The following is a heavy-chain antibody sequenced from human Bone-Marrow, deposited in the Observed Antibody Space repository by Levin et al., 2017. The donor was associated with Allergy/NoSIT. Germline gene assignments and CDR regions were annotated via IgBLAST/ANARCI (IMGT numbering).Heavy chain of an antibody. Sequence: PGESLKISCAASGFTFSSYAMSWVRQAPGKGLEWVSAISGSGGSTYYADSVKGRFTISRDNSKNTLYLQMNSLRAEDTAVYYCAKEYCSGGSCYNYFDYWGQGTLVTVSS. J-gene: IGHJ4*02. V-gene: IGHV3-23*01. D-gene: IGHD2-15*01. CDR2: ISGSGGST. CDR1: GFTFSSYA. CDR3: AKEYCSGGSCYNYFDY.